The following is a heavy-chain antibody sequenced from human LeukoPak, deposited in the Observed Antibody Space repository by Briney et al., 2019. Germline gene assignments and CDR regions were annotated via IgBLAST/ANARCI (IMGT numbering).Heavy chain of an antibody. J-gene: IGHJ4*02. CDR1: GYTFTSYA. CDR2: INTNTGNP. CDR3: ASEGSSGRSDY. V-gene: IGHV7-4-1*02. D-gene: IGHD3-22*01. Sequence: ASVKVSCKASGYTFTSYAMNWVRRAPGQGLEWMGWINTNTGNPTYAQGFTGRFVFSLDTSVSTAYLQISSLKAEDTAVYYCASEGSSGRSDYWGQGTLVTVSS.